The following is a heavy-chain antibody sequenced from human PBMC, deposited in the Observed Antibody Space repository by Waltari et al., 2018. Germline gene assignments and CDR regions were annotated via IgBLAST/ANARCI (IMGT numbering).Heavy chain of an antibody. D-gene: IGHD6-19*01. J-gene: IGHJ4*02. CDR1: GFTFSSYA. Sequence: EVQLVESGGGLVQPGGSLRLSCVASGFTFSSYAMSWVRQAPGKGLEWVSTISDSGGSTHYADSVKGRFTISRDKPKNTLYLQMNSLTAEDTAVYYCATQGGWYYFDYWGQGTLVIVSS. CDR3: ATQGGWYYFDY. CDR2: ISDSGGST. V-gene: IGHV3-23*04.